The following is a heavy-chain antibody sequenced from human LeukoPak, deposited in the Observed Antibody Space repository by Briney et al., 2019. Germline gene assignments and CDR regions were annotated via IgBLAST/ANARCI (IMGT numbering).Heavy chain of an antibody. CDR3: ARRITDGDLDC. V-gene: IGHV5-51*01. J-gene: IGHJ4*02. CDR2: IYPGDSDT. CDR1: GDSFTTYW. D-gene: IGHD4-17*01. Sequence: GESLKISCKDSGDSFTTYWIAWVRQMPGKGLEWMGIIYPGDSDTRYSPSFQGQVTISADKSISTAYLQWSSLKTSDTAMYYCARRITDGDLDCWGQGTLVTVSS.